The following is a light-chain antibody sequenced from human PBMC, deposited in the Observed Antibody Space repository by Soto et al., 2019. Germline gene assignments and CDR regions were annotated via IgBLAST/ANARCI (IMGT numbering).Light chain of an antibody. V-gene: IGKV1-39*01. J-gene: IGKJ1*01. CDR3: QQSYSLPRT. CDR1: QSISSI. CDR2: AAS. Sequence: DIQMTQSPSSLSASVGDRVTITCRASQSISSIVNWYQQKPGKAPKLLIYAASSLHSGVPSRFSGSGSGIDFTLTITSLQPEDFATSDCQQSYSLPRTFGQGTKVEIK.